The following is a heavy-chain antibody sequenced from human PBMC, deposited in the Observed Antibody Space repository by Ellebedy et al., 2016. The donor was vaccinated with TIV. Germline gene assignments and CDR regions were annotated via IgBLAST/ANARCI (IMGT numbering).Heavy chain of an antibody. V-gene: IGHV3-48*04. CDR2: ISSRGSTI. J-gene: IGHJ3*02. CDR3: ARETFNDVDLKLWGVLDI. D-gene: IGHD3-10*01. Sequence: GESLKISCAASGFTFSSYSMNWVRQAPEKGLEWVSYISSRGSTIYYADSVKGRSTISRDNDKNSLNLQMNSLRAEDTAVDYCARETFNDVDLKLWGVLDIWGQGTMVTVSS. CDR1: GFTFSSYS.